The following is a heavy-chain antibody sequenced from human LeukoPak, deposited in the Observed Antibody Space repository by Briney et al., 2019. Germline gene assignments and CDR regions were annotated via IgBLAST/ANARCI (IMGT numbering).Heavy chain of an antibody. V-gene: IGHV1-18*01. CDR3: ARDRRSSGYYYVSLNAFDI. CDR2: ISGYNGNT. CDR1: GYTFTSYG. J-gene: IGHJ3*02. D-gene: IGHD3-22*01. Sequence: VASVKVSCKASGYTFTSYGISWVRQAPGKGLEWMGWISGYNGNTNYAQKLQGRVTMTTDTSTSTAYMELRSLRSDDTAVYYCARDRRSSGYYYVSLNAFDIWGQGTMVTVSS.